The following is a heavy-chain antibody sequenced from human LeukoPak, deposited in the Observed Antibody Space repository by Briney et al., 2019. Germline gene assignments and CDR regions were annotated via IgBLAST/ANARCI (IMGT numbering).Heavy chain of an antibody. CDR1: GFSFSNYF. J-gene: IGHJ4*02. D-gene: IGHD1-26*01. Sequence: GGSLRLSCEASGFSFSNYFMSWIRQAPGKGLEWVSYITNSGRSTNYADAVKGRFTISRDNAKKSVYLEMTDLRPEDTAVYYCARGASGNYYVFDSWGQGTLVTVSS. CDR2: ITNSGRST. CDR3: ARGASGNYYVFDS. V-gene: IGHV3-11*04.